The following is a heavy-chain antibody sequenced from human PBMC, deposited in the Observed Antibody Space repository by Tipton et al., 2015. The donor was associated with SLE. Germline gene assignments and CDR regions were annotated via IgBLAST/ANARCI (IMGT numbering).Heavy chain of an antibody. J-gene: IGHJ4*02. CDR1: GFTFSSYE. CDR3: ARDAEYSYGAYFDY. D-gene: IGHD5-18*01. CDR2: ISSSGSTI. Sequence: GSLRLSCAASGFTFSSYEMNWVRQAPGKGLEWVSYISSSGSTIYYADSVKGRFTISRDNAKNSLYLQMNSLRAEDTAVYYCARDAEYSYGAYFDYWGQGTLVTVSS. V-gene: IGHV3-48*03.